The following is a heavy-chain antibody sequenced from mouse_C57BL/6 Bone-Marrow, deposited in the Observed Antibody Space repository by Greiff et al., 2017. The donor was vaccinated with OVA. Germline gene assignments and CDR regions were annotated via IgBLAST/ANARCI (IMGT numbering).Heavy chain of an antibody. CDR3: SRLDAMDY. CDR1: GFTFSDFY. Sequence: EVKLQESGGGLVQPGGSLKLSCAASGFTFSDFYMYWIRQTPEKRLEWVAYISNGGGSTYYPDTVKGRFTISRDNAKNTLYLQMSRLKSDDTTMYYCSRLDAMDYWGQGTSVTVSS. CDR2: ISNGGGST. J-gene: IGHJ4*01. V-gene: IGHV5-12*01.